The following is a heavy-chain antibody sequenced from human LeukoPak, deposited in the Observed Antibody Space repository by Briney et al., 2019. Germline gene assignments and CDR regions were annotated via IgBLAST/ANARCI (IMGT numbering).Heavy chain of an antibody. CDR3: ARASNYDILTGLT. CDR2: MNPNSGNT. V-gene: IGHV1-8*01. CDR1: GYTFTSYD. J-gene: IGHJ5*02. Sequence: ASVKVSCKASGYTFTSYDINWVRQATGQGLEWMGWMNPNSGNTGYAQKFQGRVTMTRNTSISTAYMELSSQRSEDTAVYYCARASNYDILTGLTWGQGTLVTVSS. D-gene: IGHD3-9*01.